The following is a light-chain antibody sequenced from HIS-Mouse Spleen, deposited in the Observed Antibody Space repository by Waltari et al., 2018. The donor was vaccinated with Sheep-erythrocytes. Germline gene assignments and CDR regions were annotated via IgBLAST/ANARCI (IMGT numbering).Light chain of an antibody. V-gene: IGKV1-39*01. Sequence: DIQMTQSPSSLSESVGDRVTITCRASQSISSYLNWYQQKPGKAPKLLIYAASSLQSGVPSRFSGSGSGTDFTLTISSLQPEDFVTYYCQQSYSTPYTFGQGTKLEIK. CDR3: QQSYSTPYT. CDR1: QSISSY. CDR2: AAS. J-gene: IGKJ2*01.